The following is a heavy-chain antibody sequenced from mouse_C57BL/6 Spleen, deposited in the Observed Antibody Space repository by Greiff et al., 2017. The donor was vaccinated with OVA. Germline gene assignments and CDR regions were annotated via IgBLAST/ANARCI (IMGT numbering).Heavy chain of an antibody. J-gene: IGHJ3*01. CDR2: IYPGGGYT. CDR3: ARGGYYDSNPWFAY. D-gene: IGHD1-1*01. CDR1: GYTFTNYW. V-gene: IGHV1-63*01. Sequence: QVQLQQSGAELVRPGTSVKMSCKASGYTFTNYWIGWAKQRPGHGLEWIGDIYPGGGYTNYNEKFKGKATLTADKSSSTAYMQFSSLTSEDSAFYYGARGGYYDSNPWFAYWGQGTLVTVSA.